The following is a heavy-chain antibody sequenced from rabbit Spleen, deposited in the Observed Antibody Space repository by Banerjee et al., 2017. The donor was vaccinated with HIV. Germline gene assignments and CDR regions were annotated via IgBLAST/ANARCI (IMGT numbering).Heavy chain of an antibody. Sequence: QEQLEESGGDLVKPEGSLTLTCTASGFSISSSYWICWVRQAPGKGLEWIACIYGGSSGSSSYASWAKCRFSISKTSPTTVSLQVTSLTAADTATYFCARDSYDYYGYVKLWGQGTLVTVS. CDR3: ARDSYDYYGYVKL. CDR2: IYGGSSGSS. CDR1: GFSISSSYW. V-gene: IGHV1S45*01. D-gene: IGHD2-1*01. J-gene: IGHJ6*01.